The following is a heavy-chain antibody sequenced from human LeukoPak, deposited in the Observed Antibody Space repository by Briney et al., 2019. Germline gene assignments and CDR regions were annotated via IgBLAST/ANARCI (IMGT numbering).Heavy chain of an antibody. CDR2: ISSNGGST. V-gene: IGHV3-64*01. D-gene: IGHD3-10*01. CDR3: ARTIRGY. CDR1: GFTFSSYA. J-gene: IGHJ4*02. Sequence: PGGSLRLSCAASGFTFSSYAIHWVRQAPGKGLEYVSAISSNGGSTYYANSVKGRFTISRDNAKNSLYLQMNSLRAEDTAVYYCARTIRGYWGQGTLVTVSS.